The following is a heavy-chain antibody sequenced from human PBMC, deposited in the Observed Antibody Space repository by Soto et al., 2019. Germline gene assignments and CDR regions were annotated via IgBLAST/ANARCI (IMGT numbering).Heavy chain of an antibody. CDR3: AKGFIEYSASVDN. Sequence: EVQLLESGGGLVQPGGSLRLSCVASGFSFSSYAMVWVRQAPGKGLEWVSVISARGGSSYFADTVKGRFTISRDNSKNLLSLEMNSLRAEDTAIYFCAKGFIEYSASVDNWGQGTLVLVSS. CDR2: ISARGGSS. J-gene: IGHJ4*02. CDR1: GFSFSSYA. D-gene: IGHD5-12*01. V-gene: IGHV3-23*01.